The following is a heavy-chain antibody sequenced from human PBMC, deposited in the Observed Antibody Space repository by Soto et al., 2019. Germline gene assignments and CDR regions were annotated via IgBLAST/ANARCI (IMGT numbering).Heavy chain of an antibody. V-gene: IGHV4-31*03. J-gene: IGHJ4*02. D-gene: IGHD5-12*01. Sequence: SETLSLTCTVSGGSISSGYYYWSWIRQHPGKGLEWIGYIYYSGSTYYNPSLKSRVTISVDTSKNQFSLKLSSVTAADTAVYYCARDQYSGYQFDYWGQGTLVTVSS. CDR1: GGSISSGYYY. CDR2: IYYSGST. CDR3: ARDQYSGYQFDY.